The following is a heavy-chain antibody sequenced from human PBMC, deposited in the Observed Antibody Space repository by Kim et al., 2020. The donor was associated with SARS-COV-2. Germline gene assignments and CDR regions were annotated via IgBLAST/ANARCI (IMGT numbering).Heavy chain of an antibody. CDR2: INQSGIT. Sequence: SETLSLTCAIYGGSFNAYYWSWIRQPPGKGLEWIGEINQSGITNYNLSLKSRVIISVDTSKNQFSLRLSSVTAADTAVYYCARRISFDIWGQGTVVIVSS. V-gene: IGHV4-34*01. D-gene: IGHD2-15*01. CDR1: GGSFNAYY. J-gene: IGHJ3*02. CDR3: ARRISFDI.